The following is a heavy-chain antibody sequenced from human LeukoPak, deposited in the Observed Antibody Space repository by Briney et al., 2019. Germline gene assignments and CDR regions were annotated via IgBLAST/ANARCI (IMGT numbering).Heavy chain of an antibody. V-gene: IGHV1-69*05. J-gene: IGHJ3*02. Sequence: SVKVSCKASGGTFIRWSISWVRQAPGQGLEWMGGIIPIFGTANYAQKFQGRVTITTDESTSTAYMELSSLRSEDTAVYYCARGEDTATVPDAFDIWGQGTMVTVSS. D-gene: IGHD5-18*01. CDR1: GGTFIRWS. CDR2: IIPIFGTA. CDR3: ARGEDTATVPDAFDI.